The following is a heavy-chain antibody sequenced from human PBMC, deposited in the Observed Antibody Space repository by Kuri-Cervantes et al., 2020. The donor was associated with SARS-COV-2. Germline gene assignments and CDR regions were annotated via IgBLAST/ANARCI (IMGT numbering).Heavy chain of an antibody. V-gene: IGHV3-7*01. CDR3: AREFRSFTMIVADAFDI. D-gene: IGHD3-22*01. J-gene: IGHJ3*02. CDR1: GFTFSSYW. Sequence: GGSLRLSCAASGFTFSSYWMSWVRQAPGKGLEWVANIKQDGSEKYYVDSVKGRFTISRDNAKNSLYLQMNSLRAEDTAVYYCAREFRSFTMIVADAFDIWGQGQWSPSPQ. CDR2: IKQDGSEK.